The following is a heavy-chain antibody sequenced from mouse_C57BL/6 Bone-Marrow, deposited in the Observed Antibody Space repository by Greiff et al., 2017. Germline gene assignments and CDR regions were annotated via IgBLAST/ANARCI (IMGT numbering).Heavy chain of an antibody. CDR1: GYTFTSYW. D-gene: IGHD2-4*01. CDR2: IDPSDSYT. CDR3: ARRADYYYAMDY. J-gene: IGHJ4*01. V-gene: IGHV1-50*01. Sequence: QVQLKESGAELVKPGASVKLSCKASGYTFTSYWMQWVKQRPGQGLEWIGEIDPSDSYTNYNQKFKGKATLTVDTSSSTAYMQLSSLTSEDSAVYYCARRADYYYAMDYWGQGTSVTVSS.